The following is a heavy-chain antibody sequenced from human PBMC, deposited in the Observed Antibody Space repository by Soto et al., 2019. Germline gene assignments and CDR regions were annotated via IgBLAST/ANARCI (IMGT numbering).Heavy chain of an antibody. CDR2: IDPGDSYS. Sequence: GESLKISCQASGYRFSNYWITWVRQMPGKGLEWMGTIDPGDSYSNNSPSFQGHVTISTDTSINTAYLHWGSLKASDTAIYYCARRLSGPKEEYNAYYFYGLDVWGHGTTVTVSS. CDR1: GYRFSNYW. CDR3: ARRLSGPKEEYNAYYFYGLDV. J-gene: IGHJ6*02. D-gene: IGHD1-1*01. V-gene: IGHV5-10-1*01.